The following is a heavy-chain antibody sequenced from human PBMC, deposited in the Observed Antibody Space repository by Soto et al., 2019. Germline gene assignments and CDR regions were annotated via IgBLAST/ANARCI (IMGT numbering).Heavy chain of an antibody. CDR2: IYYSGST. D-gene: IGHD3-10*01. J-gene: IGHJ6*02. CDR1: GGSINSDY. CDR3: ARWLARGYYYGMDV. Sequence: PSETLSLTCTVSGGSINSDYWTWIRQPPGKGLEWIGYIYYSGSTNYNPSLKSRVTISVDTSKNQFSLKLSSVTAADTAVYYCARWLARGYYYGMDVWGQGTTVTVSS. V-gene: IGHV4-59*01.